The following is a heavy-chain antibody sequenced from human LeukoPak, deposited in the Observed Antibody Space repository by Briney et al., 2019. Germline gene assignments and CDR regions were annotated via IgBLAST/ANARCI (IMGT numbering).Heavy chain of an antibody. D-gene: IGHD6-19*01. CDR3: ARREGSGWSAY. V-gene: IGHV5-51*01. J-gene: IGHJ4*02. Sequence: GESLKISCKGSGYSFTTYWIAWVRQMPGKGLEWMGIIYPGDSGTRYSPSFQGQVSISVDKSITTAYLQWSSLKASDTATYYCARREGSGWSAYWGQGTLVTVSS. CDR2: IYPGDSGT. CDR1: GYSFTTYW.